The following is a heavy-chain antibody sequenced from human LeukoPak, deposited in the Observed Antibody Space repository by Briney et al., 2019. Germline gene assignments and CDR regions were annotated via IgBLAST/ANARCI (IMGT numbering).Heavy chain of an antibody. V-gene: IGHV4-59*08. J-gene: IGHJ4*02. CDR1: GGSISGYY. Sequence: SGTLSLTCTVSGGSISGYYWSWLRQPPGKGLEWIGYLYYDGSTTYNPSLKSRVTISLDTSKNQFFLKLSSVTAADTAVYYCARYSYGGFYFDYWGQGTLVTVSS. D-gene: IGHD5-18*01. CDR2: LYYDGST. CDR3: ARYSYGGFYFDY.